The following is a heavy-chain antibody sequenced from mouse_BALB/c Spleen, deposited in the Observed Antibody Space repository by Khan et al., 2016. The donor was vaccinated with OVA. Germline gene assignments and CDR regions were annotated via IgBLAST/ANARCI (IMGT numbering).Heavy chain of an antibody. Sequence: QVQLQQSGAELVRPGVSVKISCKGSDYTFTDYAMHWVKQSHAKSLEWIGVISTYYGDADYNQKFKGKATMTVDKSSSTAYMELARLTSEDSAIYDGARGSDNSRFAYWGQGTLVTVSA. J-gene: IGHJ3*01. CDR1: DYTFTDYA. V-gene: IGHV1S137*01. D-gene: IGHD1-3*01. CDR2: ISTYYGDA. CDR3: ARGSDNSRFAY.